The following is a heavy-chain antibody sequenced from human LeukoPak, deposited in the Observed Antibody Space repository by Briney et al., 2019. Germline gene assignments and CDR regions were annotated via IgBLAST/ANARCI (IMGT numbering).Heavy chain of an antibody. CDR1: GVTLSTYA. V-gene: IGHV4-31*02. D-gene: IGHD1-1*01. J-gene: IGHJ3*02. CDR3: ARDVSPGTTNAFDI. CDR2: IYYSGST. Sequence: LRLSCAASGVTLSTYAMSWARQHPGKGLEWIGYIYYSGSTYYNPSLKSRVTISVDTSKNQFSLKLSSVTAADTAVYYCARDVSPGTTNAFDIWGQGTMVTVSS.